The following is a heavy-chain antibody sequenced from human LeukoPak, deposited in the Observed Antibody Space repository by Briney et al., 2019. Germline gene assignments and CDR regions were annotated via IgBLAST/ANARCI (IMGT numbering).Heavy chain of an antibody. Sequence: GGSLRLSCAASGFTFSSYGMHWVRQAPGKGLEWVSAISGSGGSTYYADSVKGRFTISRDNSKNTLYLQMNSLRAEDTAVYYCARALYYGGNSAEAFDIWGQGTMVTVSS. J-gene: IGHJ3*02. D-gene: IGHD4-23*01. CDR1: GFTFSSYG. V-gene: IGHV3-23*01. CDR2: ISGSGGST. CDR3: ARALYYGGNSAEAFDI.